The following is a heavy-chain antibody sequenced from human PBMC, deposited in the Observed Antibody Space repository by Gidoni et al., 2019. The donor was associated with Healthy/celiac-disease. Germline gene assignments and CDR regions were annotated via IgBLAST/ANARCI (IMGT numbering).Heavy chain of an antibody. CDR2: INPSGGST. V-gene: IGHV1-46*01. J-gene: IGHJ4*02. CDR3: ARNYIYGSIDY. Sequence: QVQLVQSGAEVKKPWASVKVSCKASGDTFTSYYLHWVRQAPGQGLEWMGIINPSGGSTRYEQKFQGRVTMTRDTSTSTVYMELSSLRSEDTAVYYCARNYIYGSIDYWGQGTLVTVSS. CDR1: GDTFTSYY. D-gene: IGHD3-10*01.